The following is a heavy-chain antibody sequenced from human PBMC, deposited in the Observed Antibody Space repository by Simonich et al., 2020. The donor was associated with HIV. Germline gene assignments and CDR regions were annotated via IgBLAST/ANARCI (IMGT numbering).Heavy chain of an antibody. CDR2: IRWNSGSI. Sequence: EVQLVESGGGLVQPGRSLRLSCAASGFTFDDYAMHWVRQAPGKGREWVVGIRWNSGSIGYADPVKGRFTISRDNAKNSLYLQMNSLRAEDTALYYCAKDKGAYYGSGSPVYWGQGTLVTVSS. D-gene: IGHD3-10*01. CDR3: AKDKGAYYGSGSPVY. V-gene: IGHV3-9*01. CDR1: GFTFDDYA. J-gene: IGHJ4*02.